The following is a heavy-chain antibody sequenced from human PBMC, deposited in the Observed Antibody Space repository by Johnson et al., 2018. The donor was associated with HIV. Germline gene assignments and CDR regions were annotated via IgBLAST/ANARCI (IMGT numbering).Heavy chain of an antibody. CDR2: ISYDGSNK. V-gene: IGHV3-30*03. J-gene: IGHJ3*02. CDR1: GFTFSSYW. D-gene: IGHD1-14*01. CDR3: ASRAQTGADVGAFDI. Sequence: QVQLVESGGGLVQPGGSLRLSCAASGFTFSSYWMNWVRQAPGKGLEWVAVISYDGSNKYYADSVKGRFTISRDNSKNTLYLQMNSLRAEDTAVYYCASRAQTGADVGAFDIWGQGTMVTVSS.